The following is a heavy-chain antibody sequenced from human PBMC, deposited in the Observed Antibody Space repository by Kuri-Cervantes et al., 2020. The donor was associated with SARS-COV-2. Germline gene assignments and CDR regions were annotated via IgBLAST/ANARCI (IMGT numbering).Heavy chain of an antibody. J-gene: IGHJ4*02. D-gene: IGHD6-13*01. V-gene: IGHV3-30*03. Sequence: GGSRRPSCAASGFTFSSYGMHWVRQAPGKGLEWVAVISYDGSNKYYADSVKGRFTISRDNSKNTLYLQMNSLRAEDTAVYYCAREGAYSSSWYKPFDYWGQGTLVTVSS. CDR1: GFTFSSYG. CDR2: ISYDGSNK. CDR3: AREGAYSSSWYKPFDY.